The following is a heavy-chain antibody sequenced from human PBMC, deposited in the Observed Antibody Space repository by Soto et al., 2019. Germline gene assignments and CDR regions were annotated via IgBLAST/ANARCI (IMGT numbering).Heavy chain of an antibody. CDR3: ARDYGITMIVVVGDY. V-gene: IGHV3-30-3*01. Sequence: QMQLVESGGGVVQPGRSLRLSCAASGFTFSSYAMHWVRQAPGKGLEWVAVISYDGSNKYYADSVKGRFTISRDNSKNTLYLQMNSLRAEDTAVYYCARDYGITMIVVVGDYWGQGTLVTVSS. CDR1: GFTFSSYA. CDR2: ISYDGSNK. D-gene: IGHD3-22*01. J-gene: IGHJ4*02.